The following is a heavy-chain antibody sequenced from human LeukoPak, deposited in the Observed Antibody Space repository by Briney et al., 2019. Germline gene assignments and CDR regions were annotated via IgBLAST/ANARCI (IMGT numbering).Heavy chain of an antibody. CDR1: GGSFSGYY. J-gene: IGHJ5*02. CDR3: ARGGIGWFDP. CDR2: INHSGHT. Sequence: PSETLSLTCAVYGGSFSGYYWSWIRQPPGKGLEWIGEINHSGHTNYNPSLKSRVTISVDTSKNQFSLKLSSVTAADTAVYYCARGGIGWFDPWGQGTLVTVSS. V-gene: IGHV4-34*01.